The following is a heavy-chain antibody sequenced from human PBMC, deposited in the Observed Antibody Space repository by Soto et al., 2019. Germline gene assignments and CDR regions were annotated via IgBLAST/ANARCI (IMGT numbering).Heavy chain of an antibody. Sequence: GESLKISCKGSGYSFISYWIAWVRQMPGKGLEWMGIIYPGDSDARYSPSFQGQVTMSADKSVSTAYLQWRSLKASDTAMYYCARPRSGSYRLDYYGMDVWGQGTTVTVSS. J-gene: IGHJ6*02. V-gene: IGHV5-51*01. CDR3: ARPRSGSYRLDYYGMDV. CDR2: IYPGDSDA. CDR1: GYSFISYW. D-gene: IGHD3-10*01.